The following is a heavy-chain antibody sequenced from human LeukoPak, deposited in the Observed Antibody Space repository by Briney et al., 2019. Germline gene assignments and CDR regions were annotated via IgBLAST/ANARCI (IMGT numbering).Heavy chain of an antibody. D-gene: IGHD1-26*01. CDR3: ARHGRGSYFDY. CDR2: IYYSGST. Sequence: SETLSLTCTVSGGSISSYYWSWIRQPPGKGLEWIGYIYYSGSTNYIPSLKSRVTISVDTSKNQFSLKLSSVTAADTAVYYCARHGRGSYFDYWGQGTLVTVSS. CDR1: GGSISSYY. J-gene: IGHJ4*02. V-gene: IGHV4-59*08.